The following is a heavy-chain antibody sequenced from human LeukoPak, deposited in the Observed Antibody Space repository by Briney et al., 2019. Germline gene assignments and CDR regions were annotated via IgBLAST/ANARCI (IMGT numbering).Heavy chain of an antibody. V-gene: IGHV4-59*08. Sequence: PSETLSLTCTVSGGSISSYYWSWIRKPPGKGLEWIGYIYYSGSTNYNPSLKSRVTISVDTSKNQFSLKLNSVTAADTAVYFCARQTSDFGYWGQGTLVTVSS. CDR2: IYYSGST. D-gene: IGHD3-10*01. CDR1: GGSISSYY. CDR3: ARQTSDFGY. J-gene: IGHJ4*02.